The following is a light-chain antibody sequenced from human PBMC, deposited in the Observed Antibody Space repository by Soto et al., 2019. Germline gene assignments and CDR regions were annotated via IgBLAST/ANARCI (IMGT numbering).Light chain of an antibody. CDR3: SSYTSSREV. Sequence: QSVLTQPASVSGSPGQSITISCTGTSSDVGGYNYVSWYQQHPGKAPKLMIYDVSNRPSGVSNRFSGSKSGNTASLTISGLQAEDEADYYFSSYTSSREVFGTGTKVTVL. CDR2: DVS. J-gene: IGLJ1*01. V-gene: IGLV2-14*01. CDR1: SSDVGGYNY.